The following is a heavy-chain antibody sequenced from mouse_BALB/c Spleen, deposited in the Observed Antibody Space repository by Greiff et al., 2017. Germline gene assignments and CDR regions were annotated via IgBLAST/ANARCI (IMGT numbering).Heavy chain of an antibody. CDR1: GFTFSSYG. Sequence: EVKVVESGGGLVQPGGSLKLSCAASGFTFSSYGMSWVRQTPDKRLELVATINSNGGSTYYPDSVKGRFTISRDNAKNTLYLQMSSLKSEDTAMYYCARHDGYYAMDYWGQGTSVTVSS. V-gene: IGHV5-6-3*01. D-gene: IGHD2-12*01. CDR3: ARHDGYYAMDY. J-gene: IGHJ4*01. CDR2: INSNGGST.